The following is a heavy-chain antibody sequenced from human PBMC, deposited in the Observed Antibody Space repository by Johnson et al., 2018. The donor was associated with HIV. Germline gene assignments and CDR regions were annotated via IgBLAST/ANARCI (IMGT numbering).Heavy chain of an antibody. Sequence: EVQLVESGGGLVKPGGSLRLSCAASGFTFNNAWMSWVRQATGKGLEWVGRIKSRTDGETADYAAPVKGRFTISRDDSKNTLYLQMNSLKTEDTALYYCTTDVPGGPYYNAFDIWGQGTMVTVSS. V-gene: IGHV3-15*01. CDR1: GFTFNNAW. J-gene: IGHJ3*02. CDR2: IKSRTDGETA. CDR3: TTDVPGGPYYNAFDI. D-gene: IGHD1-26*01.